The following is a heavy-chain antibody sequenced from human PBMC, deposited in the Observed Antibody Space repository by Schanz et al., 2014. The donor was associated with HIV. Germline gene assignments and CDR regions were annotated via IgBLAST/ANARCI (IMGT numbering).Heavy chain of an antibody. CDR1: GFTFDTSA. D-gene: IGHD7-27*01. V-gene: IGHV3-7*01. CDR2: LRQDGGEL. J-gene: IGHJ2*01. CDR3: ARPTGAQYLDL. Sequence: EVQLLESGGGLVQPGGSLRLSCAASGFTFDTSAMTWVRQAPGKGLEWVANLRQDGGELNYVDSVKGRFTIFRDNAKKSLYLQMDSLRGEDTAVYYCARPTGAQYLDLWGRGTLVTVSS.